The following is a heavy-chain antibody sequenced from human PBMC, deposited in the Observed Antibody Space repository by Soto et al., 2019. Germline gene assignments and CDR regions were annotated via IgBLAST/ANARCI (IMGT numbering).Heavy chain of an antibody. CDR3: ARRWGDAFDI. Sequence: SGTLSLTCTVSGGSISRDYWSWIRQPPGKGLEWIGYIYYSGSTNYNPSLKSRVTISVDTSKNQFSLKLSSVTAADTAVYYCARRWGDAFDIWGQGTMVTVSS. CDR2: IYYSGST. D-gene: IGHD1-26*01. V-gene: IGHV4-59*01. J-gene: IGHJ3*02. CDR1: GGSISRDY.